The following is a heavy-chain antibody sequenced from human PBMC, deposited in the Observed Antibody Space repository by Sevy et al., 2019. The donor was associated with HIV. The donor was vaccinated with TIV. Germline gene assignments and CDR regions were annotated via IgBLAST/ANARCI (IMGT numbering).Heavy chain of an antibody. CDR1: GFTFSDYT. Sequence: GGSLRLSCAASGFTFSDYTIHWVRQAPGKGLEWVSVISYDGSRTSYADSVKGRFTISRDNSKNTLFLQMNSLRAEDTAVYYCTRVRGLLGWFDSWGQGTLVTVYS. J-gene: IGHJ5*01. CDR2: ISYDGSRT. V-gene: IGHV3-30*04. CDR3: TRVRGLLGWFDS. D-gene: IGHD3-10*01.